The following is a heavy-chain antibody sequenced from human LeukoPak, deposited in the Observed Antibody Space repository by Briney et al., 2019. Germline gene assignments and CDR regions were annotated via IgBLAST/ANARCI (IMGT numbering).Heavy chain of an antibody. J-gene: IGHJ4*02. Sequence: PGGSLRLSCAASGFTFSIYAMSWVRQAPGKGLEWVSAISGSGGSTYYADSVKGRFTISRDNSKNTLYLQMNSLRAEDTAVYYCAKEAGYYDSSGYSIYFDYWGQGTLVTVSS. CDR3: AKEAGYYDSSGYSIYFDY. V-gene: IGHV3-23*01. D-gene: IGHD3-22*01. CDR1: GFTFSIYA. CDR2: ISGSGGST.